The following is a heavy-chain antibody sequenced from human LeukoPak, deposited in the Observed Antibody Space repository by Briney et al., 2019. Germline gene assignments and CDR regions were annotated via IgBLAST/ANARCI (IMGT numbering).Heavy chain of an antibody. D-gene: IGHD3-22*01. CDR3: ARFYYDSSGYYYGGVWFDP. Sequence: SETLSLTCTVSGGSISRYYWSWIRQPPGKGLEWIGDIYYSGSTNYNPSLKSRVTISVDTSKNQFSLTLSSVTAADTAVYYCARFYYDSSGYYYGGVWFDPWGQGTLVTVSS. CDR1: GGSISRYY. V-gene: IGHV4-59*01. CDR2: IYYSGST. J-gene: IGHJ5*02.